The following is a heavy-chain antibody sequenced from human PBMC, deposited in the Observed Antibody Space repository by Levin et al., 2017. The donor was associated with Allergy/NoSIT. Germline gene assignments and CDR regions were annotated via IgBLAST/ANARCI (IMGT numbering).Heavy chain of an antibody. CDR1: GYTFTSYG. J-gene: IGHJ6*02. CDR2: ISAYNGNT. V-gene: IGHV1-18*01. CDR3: ARELTYYYGSGSYPNYGMDG. Sequence: ASVKVSCKASGYTFTSYGISWVRQAPGQGLEWMGWISAYNGNTNYAQKLQGRVTMTTDTSTSTAYMELRSLRSDDTAVYYCARELTYYYGSGSYPNYGMDGWGQGTTVTVSS. D-gene: IGHD3-10*01.